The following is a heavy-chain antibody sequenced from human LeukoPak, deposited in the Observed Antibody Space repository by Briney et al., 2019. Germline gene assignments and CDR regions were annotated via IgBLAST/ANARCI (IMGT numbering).Heavy chain of an antibody. CDR1: GFTFSSYA. V-gene: IGHV3-23*01. D-gene: IGHD6-19*01. J-gene: IGHJ4*02. Sequence: PGGSLRLSCAASGFTFSSYAMSWVRQAPGKGLEWVSSISSSGGSTYYGDSVKGRFTISRDNSKDTLYLQMNSLRAEDTALYYCVVLGDSSGWYNDYWGQGTLVTVSS. CDR2: ISSSGGST. CDR3: VVLGDSSGWYNDY.